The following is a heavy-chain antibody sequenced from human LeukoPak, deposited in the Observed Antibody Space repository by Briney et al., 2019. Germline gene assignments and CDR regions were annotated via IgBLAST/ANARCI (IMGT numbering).Heavy chain of an antibody. Sequence: PSETLSLTCTVSGGSISSGGYYWSWIRQHPGKGLEWIGYTYYSGSTYYNPSLKSRVTISVDTSKNQFSLKLSSVTAADTAVYYCARANYYDSSGPPSGLDYWGQGTLVTVSS. V-gene: IGHV4-31*03. J-gene: IGHJ4*02. D-gene: IGHD3-22*01. CDR2: TYYSGST. CDR1: GGSISSGGYY. CDR3: ARANYYDSSGPPSGLDY.